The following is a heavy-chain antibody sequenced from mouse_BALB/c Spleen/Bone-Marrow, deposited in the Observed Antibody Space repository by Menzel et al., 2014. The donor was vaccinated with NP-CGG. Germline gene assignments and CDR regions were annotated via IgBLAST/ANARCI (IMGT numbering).Heavy chain of an antibody. D-gene: IGHD3-1*01. CDR1: GFTFSSYA. V-gene: IGHV5-9-3*01. J-gene: IGHJ4*01. Sequence: VQLQQSGGGLVKPGGSLKLSCTTSGFTFSSYAMSWVRQTPEKRLEWVAVISSGGSDTYYPDSVKGRFTVSRDNAKNTLYLQMSSPRSEDTALYYCARRSDLRASMDYWGQGTSVTVSS. CDR2: ISSGGSDT. CDR3: ARRSDLRASMDY.